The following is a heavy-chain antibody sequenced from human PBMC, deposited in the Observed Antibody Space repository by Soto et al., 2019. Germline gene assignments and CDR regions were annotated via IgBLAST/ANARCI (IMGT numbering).Heavy chain of an antibody. V-gene: IGHV3-23*01. CDR1: GFTFSIFA. Sequence: PGGSLRLSCAASGFTFSIFAMSWVRQSPGKGLEWVSTISGSGGSTYYADAVKGRFTISRDNSMGTLYLQMKSLGVEDTAIYYCAKEVSMGSTVDLGYWGQGAPVTVSS. D-gene: IGHD2-8*01. CDR3: AKEVSMGSTVDLGY. CDR2: ISGSGGST. J-gene: IGHJ4*02.